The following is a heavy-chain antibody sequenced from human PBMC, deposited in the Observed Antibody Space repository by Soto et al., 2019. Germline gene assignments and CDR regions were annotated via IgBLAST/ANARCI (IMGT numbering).Heavy chain of an antibody. CDR2: IYYSGSS. CDR3: ARGGARWTGYFDS. Sequence: LSLTCSGSGGSISGDYYWSWIRQSPEKGLEWIGYIYYSGSSYSNPALQSRLSMSLDTSKNQFSLKLRSVTAADTAVYYCARGGARWTGYFDSWGQGALVTVSS. V-gene: IGHV4-30-4*08. D-gene: IGHD2-15*01. J-gene: IGHJ4*02. CDR1: GGSISGDYY.